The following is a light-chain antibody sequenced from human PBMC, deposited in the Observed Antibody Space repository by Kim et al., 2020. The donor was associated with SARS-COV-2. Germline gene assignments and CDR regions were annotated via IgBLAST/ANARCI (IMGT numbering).Light chain of an antibody. CDR3: QKYNNWTPGDT. Sequence: ETVMTLSPTTLSLSPGERATLSCRVSQSVSTNLAWYQQKPGQSPRLLIYGASTRATGIPARFSGSGSGTEFTLTISSLQSEDFAVYYCQKYNNWTPGDTFGQGTKLEI. CDR2: GAS. J-gene: IGKJ2*01. CDR1: QSVSTN. V-gene: IGKV3-15*01.